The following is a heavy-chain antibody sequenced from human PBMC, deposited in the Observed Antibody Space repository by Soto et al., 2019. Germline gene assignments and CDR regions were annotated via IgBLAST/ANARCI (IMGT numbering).Heavy chain of an antibody. CDR1: GFTVSSNY. D-gene: IGHD6-19*01. CDR3: ARVGKQWLVPEGFDP. CDR2: IYSGGST. Sequence: EVQLVESGGGLVQPGGSLRLSCAASGFTVSSNYMSWVRQAPGKGLEWVSVIYSGGSTYYADSVKGRFTISRHNSKNTLYLQMNSLRAEDTAVYYCARVGKQWLVPEGFDPWGQGTLVTVSS. V-gene: IGHV3-53*04. J-gene: IGHJ5*02.